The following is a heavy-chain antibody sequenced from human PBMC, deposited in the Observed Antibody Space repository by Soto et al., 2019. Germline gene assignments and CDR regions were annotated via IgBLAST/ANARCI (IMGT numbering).Heavy chain of an antibody. D-gene: IGHD3-3*01. J-gene: IGHJ4*01. Sequence: QVQLVESGGGVVQPGRSLRLSCSASGFTFSTYGMHWVRQAPGKGLEWVAVISYDAKHKYYADSLKGRFTISRDNSKNTLYLQMNSLRAEDTAVYYCAKGAVQDLWSGYYTLFDYWGHGTLVTVSS. CDR1: GFTFSTYG. CDR2: ISYDAKHK. V-gene: IGHV3-30*18. CDR3: AKGAVQDLWSGYYTLFDY.